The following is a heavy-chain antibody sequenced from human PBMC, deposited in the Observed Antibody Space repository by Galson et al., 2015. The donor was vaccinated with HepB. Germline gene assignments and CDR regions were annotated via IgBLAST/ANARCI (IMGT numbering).Heavy chain of an antibody. Sequence: SLRLSCAASGFAFSSSSMNWIRRAPGKGLEWISSITNSGTYIHYADSVRGRFTVSRDNAKNSLYLQMNSLRAEDTAVYYCARALVVIDHWYFDLWGRGTLVTVSS. CDR3: ARALVVIDHWYFDL. CDR2: ITNSGTYI. V-gene: IGHV3-21*01. J-gene: IGHJ2*01. CDR1: GFAFSSSS. D-gene: IGHD3-22*01.